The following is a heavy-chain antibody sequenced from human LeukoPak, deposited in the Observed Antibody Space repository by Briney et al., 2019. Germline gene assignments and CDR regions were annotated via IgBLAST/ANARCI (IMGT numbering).Heavy chain of an antibody. Sequence: SETLSLTCTVSDGSISSYYWSWIRQPAGKGLEWIGRIYTSGSTNYNPSLKSRVTMSVDTSKNQFSLKLSSVTAADTAVYYCARGAQGDYDILTGYYKSALFDYWGQGTLVTVSS. CDR1: DGSISSYY. D-gene: IGHD3-9*01. CDR2: IYTSGST. V-gene: IGHV4-4*07. J-gene: IGHJ4*02. CDR3: ARGAQGDYDILTGYYKSALFDY.